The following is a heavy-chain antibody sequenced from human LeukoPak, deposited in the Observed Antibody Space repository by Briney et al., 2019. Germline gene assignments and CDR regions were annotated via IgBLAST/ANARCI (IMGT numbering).Heavy chain of an antibody. J-gene: IGHJ6*03. CDR1: GVSIINYY. Sequence: SETLSLTCTVSGVSIINYYWSWIRQPAGTGLEWVGRIYVTGSTIYNPSLQSRLSMSVDTSKNQFSLRLTSVTAADTAVYYCARLKYYDSTGYSPGYYMDVWGKGITVTVSS. CDR2: IYVTGST. D-gene: IGHD3-22*01. V-gene: IGHV4-4*07. CDR3: ARLKYYDSTGYSPGYYMDV.